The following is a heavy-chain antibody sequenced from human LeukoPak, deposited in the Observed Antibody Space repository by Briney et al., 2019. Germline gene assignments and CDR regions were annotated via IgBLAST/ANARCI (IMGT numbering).Heavy chain of an antibody. Sequence: SETLSLTCTVSGGSISSGNYFWSWIRQPAGKGLEWIGRIYTSGSPNYNTPLKSRVTLSVDTPKNQFSLKLSSVTAADTAVYYCARSPLEYDFWSGRHYYFYYWGQGTLVTVSS. CDR3: ARSPLEYDFWSGRHYYFYY. V-gene: IGHV4-61*02. J-gene: IGHJ4*02. CDR1: GGSISSGNYF. D-gene: IGHD3-3*01. CDR2: IYTSGSP.